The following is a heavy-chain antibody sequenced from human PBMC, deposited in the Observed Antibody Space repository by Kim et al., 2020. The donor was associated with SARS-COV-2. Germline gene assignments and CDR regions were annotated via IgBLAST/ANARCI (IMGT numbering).Heavy chain of an antibody. CDR3: ARGIHDSSGYLGQPSSGVSLY. Sequence: GGSLRLSCAASGFTFSSYSMNWVRQAPGKGLEWVSSISSSSSYIYYADSVKGRFTISRDNAKNSLYLQMNSLRAEDTAVYYCARGIHDSSGYLGQPSSGVSLYWGQGTLVTISS. CDR2: ISSSSSYI. J-gene: IGHJ4*02. CDR1: GFTFSSYS. D-gene: IGHD3-22*01. V-gene: IGHV3-21*01.